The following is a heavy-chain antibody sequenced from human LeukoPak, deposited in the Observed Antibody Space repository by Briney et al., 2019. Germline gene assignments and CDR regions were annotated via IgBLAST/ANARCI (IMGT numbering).Heavy chain of an antibody. Sequence: PSETLSLTCGVSGGSVISTNWWTWVRQPPGKGLEWIGEVHLDGGTNYNPSLESRLTISVDLSENHVSLKLTSVTAADTAVYYCAREGGFYRPLDYSGQGTLVTVSS. V-gene: IGHV4-4*02. CDR2: VHLDGGT. CDR3: AREGGFYRPLDY. CDR1: GGSVISTNW. D-gene: IGHD3-3*01. J-gene: IGHJ4*02.